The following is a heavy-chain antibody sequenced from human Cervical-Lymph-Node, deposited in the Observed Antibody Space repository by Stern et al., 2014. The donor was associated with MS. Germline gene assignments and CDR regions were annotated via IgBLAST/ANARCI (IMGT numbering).Heavy chain of an antibody. D-gene: IGHD3-10*01. J-gene: IGHJ4*02. CDR1: GFTFSSYS. V-gene: IGHV3-30*18. CDR3: VKRGITEVRGVRLGDY. CDR2: ISYDGSDT. Sequence: VQLVESGGGVVQPGRSLRLTCTVSGFTFSSYSMHWVRQAPGKGLEWVSVISYDGSDTYYAESVKGRFTISRDNTKNTLYLEMRRLRREDTAVYYCVKRGITEVRGVRLGDYWGPGTLVIVSS.